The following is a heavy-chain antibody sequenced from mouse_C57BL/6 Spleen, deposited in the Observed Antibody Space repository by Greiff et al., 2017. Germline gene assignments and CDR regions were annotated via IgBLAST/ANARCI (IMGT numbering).Heavy chain of an antibody. CDR3: ARGDDGYSWYFDV. V-gene: IGHV1-47*01. CDR2: FHPYNDDT. CDR1: GYTFTTYP. D-gene: IGHD2-3*01. J-gene: IGHJ1*03. Sequence: VQLQESGAELVKPGASVKMSCKASGYTFTTYPIEWMKQNHGKSLEWIGNFHPYNDDTKYNEKFKGKATLTVEKSSSTVYLELSRLTSDDSAVYYCARGDDGYSWYFDVWGTGTTVTVSS.